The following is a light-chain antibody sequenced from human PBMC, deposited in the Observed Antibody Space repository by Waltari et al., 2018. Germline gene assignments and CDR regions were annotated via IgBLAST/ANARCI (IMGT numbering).Light chain of an antibody. V-gene: IGKV3D-15*01. J-gene: IGKJ2*01. CDR1: ESVGTD. CDR2: FGS. CDR3: QQSRQWPRRT. Sequence: EIVMTQSPVTMSVSPGEGVTLSCTASESVGTDVAWYRHKPGQPPRLLIYFGSTRATDVPARISGSGSVTDFSLTISSLESEDFAFYYCQQSRQWPRRTFGQGTKLE.